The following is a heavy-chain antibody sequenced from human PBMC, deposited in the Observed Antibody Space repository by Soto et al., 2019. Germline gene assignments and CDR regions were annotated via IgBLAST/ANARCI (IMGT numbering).Heavy chain of an antibody. V-gene: IGHV1-69*13. Sequence: SVKVSCKASGGTFSSYAISWVRQAPGQGLEWMGGTIPIFGTANYAQKFQGRVTITADESTSTAYMELSSLRSEDTAVYYCARAPPSSSWAFDYWGQGTLVTVSS. D-gene: IGHD6-13*01. CDR1: GGTFSSYA. CDR3: ARAPPSSSWAFDY. J-gene: IGHJ4*02. CDR2: TIPIFGTA.